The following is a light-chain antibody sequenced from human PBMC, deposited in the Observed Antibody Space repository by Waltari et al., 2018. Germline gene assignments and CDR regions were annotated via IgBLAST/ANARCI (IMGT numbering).Light chain of an antibody. Sequence: QTVVTQEPSLSVSPGGTVTLTCALSSGSLSTTSYATWYQQTPGQAPRTLVYKANARSSGVPVRFSGSILGNTASLTITGAQADVESDYYCALYMGSGIWVFGGGTRLTVL. CDR3: ALYMGSGIWV. CDR1: SGSLSTTSY. V-gene: IGLV8-61*01. J-gene: IGLJ3*02. CDR2: KAN.